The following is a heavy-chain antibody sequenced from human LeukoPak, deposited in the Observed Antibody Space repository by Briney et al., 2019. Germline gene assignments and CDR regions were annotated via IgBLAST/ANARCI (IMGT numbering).Heavy chain of an antibody. CDR3: ARGSQIVGATGYYYYGMDV. CDR1: GYTFTSYD. Sequence: ASVKVSCKASGYTFTSYDINWVRQATGQGLEWIGWINPNSGNTGYAQKFQGRVTMTRNTSISTAYMELSSLRSEDTAVYYCARGSQIVGATGYYYYGMDVWGQGTTVTVSS. V-gene: IGHV1-8*01. J-gene: IGHJ6*02. CDR2: INPNSGNT. D-gene: IGHD1-26*01.